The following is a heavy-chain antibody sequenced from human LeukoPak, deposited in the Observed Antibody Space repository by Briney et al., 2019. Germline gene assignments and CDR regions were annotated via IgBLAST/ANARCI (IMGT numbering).Heavy chain of an antibody. D-gene: IGHD6-19*01. CDR1: GDSISSNNGA. Sequence: SQTLSVTCAISGDSISSNNGAWNWIRQSSSRGLEWLGRTYYRSKWYYDYAESMKGRITINPDTSENQFSLQLNSVTPEDTAVYYCARDLGNSGWYTFDYWGQGTLVTASS. CDR3: ARDLGNSGWYTFDY. CDR2: TYYRSKWYY. V-gene: IGHV6-1*01. J-gene: IGHJ4*02.